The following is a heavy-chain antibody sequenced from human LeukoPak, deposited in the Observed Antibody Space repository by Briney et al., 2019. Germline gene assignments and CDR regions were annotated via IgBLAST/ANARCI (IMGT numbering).Heavy chain of an antibody. D-gene: IGHD6-6*01. CDR3: ARLRPRYSSSGWFDP. V-gene: IGHV4-34*01. CDR2: INHSGST. Sequence: PGGSLRLSCAASGFTFINYAMSWVRQAPGKGLEWIGEINHSGSTNYNPSLKSRVTISVDTSKNQFSLKLSSVTAADTAVYYCARLRPRYSSSGWFDPWGQGTLVTVSS. CDR1: GFTFINYA. J-gene: IGHJ5*02.